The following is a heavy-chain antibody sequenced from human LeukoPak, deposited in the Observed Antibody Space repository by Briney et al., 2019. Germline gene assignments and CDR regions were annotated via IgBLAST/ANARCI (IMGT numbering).Heavy chain of an antibody. CDR1: GFTFSGSA. D-gene: IGHD3-16*01. J-gene: IGHJ4*02. CDR3: TRRLGEFHPDY. V-gene: IGHV3-73*01. Sequence: PGGSLRLSCAASGFTFSGSAMHWVRQASGKGLEWVGRIRSKANSYATAYAASVKGRFTISRDDSKNTAYLQMNSLKTEDTAVYYCTRRLGEFHPDYWGQGTLVTVSS. CDR2: IRSKANSYAT.